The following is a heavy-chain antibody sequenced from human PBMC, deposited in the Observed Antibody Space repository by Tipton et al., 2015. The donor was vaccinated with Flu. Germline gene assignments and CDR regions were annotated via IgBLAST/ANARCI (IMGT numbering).Heavy chain of an antibody. Sequence: SLRLSCSASGFNLSSYEMNWVRQAPGKGLEWVSKIDIHSRSIDYADSVRGRFTISRDSAKRSVYLQMNSLRVEDTAVYYCARDKNEFYAFENWAQGTLVTVSS. J-gene: IGHJ4*02. V-gene: IGHV3-48*03. CDR1: GFNLSSYE. CDR2: IDIHSRSI. D-gene: IGHD2/OR15-2a*01. CDR3: ARDKNEFYAFEN.